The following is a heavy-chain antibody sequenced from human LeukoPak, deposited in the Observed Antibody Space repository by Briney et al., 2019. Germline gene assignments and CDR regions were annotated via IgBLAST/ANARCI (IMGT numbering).Heavy chain of an antibody. V-gene: IGHV3-23*01. J-gene: IGHJ6*03. CDR2: IGGSGGGT. CDR3: AKGARLNYYYLDV. CDR1: GFTLSSFD. Sequence: PGGSLRLSCAASGFTLSSFDMSWARQAPGKGLEWVSAIGGSGGGTRYVDSVKGRFTISRDNSKNTLYLQMNGLRDDDTAVYYCAKGARLNYYYLDVWGKGTTVTVSS.